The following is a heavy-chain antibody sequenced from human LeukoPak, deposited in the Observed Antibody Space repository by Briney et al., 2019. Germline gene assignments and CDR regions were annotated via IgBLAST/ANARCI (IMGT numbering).Heavy chain of an antibody. CDR1: GYTFTGYF. D-gene: IGHD3-22*01. CDR3: ARDERYDSSGYPFDY. CDR2: INPNSGGP. Sequence: ASVKVSCKASGYTFTGYFIHWVRQAPGQGLEWMGWINPNSGGPNYAQKFQGRVTMTRDTSISTAYMELSRLRSDDTAVYYCARDERYDSSGYPFDYWGQGTLVTVSS. J-gene: IGHJ4*02. V-gene: IGHV1-2*02.